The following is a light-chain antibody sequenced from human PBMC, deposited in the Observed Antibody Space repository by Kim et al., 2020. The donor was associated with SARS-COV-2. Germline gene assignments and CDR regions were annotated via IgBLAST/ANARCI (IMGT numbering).Light chain of an antibody. Sequence: VALGQPVRMTCQGDSLRSYYASWYQQKPGQAPVLVIYGKNNRPSGIPDRFSGSSSGNTASLTITGAQAEDEADYYCNSRDSSGNRVFGGGTQLTVL. CDR3: NSRDSSGNRV. CDR2: GKN. V-gene: IGLV3-19*01. CDR1: SLRSYY. J-gene: IGLJ3*02.